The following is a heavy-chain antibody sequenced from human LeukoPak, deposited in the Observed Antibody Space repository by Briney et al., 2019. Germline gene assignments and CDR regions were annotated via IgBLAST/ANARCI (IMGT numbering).Heavy chain of an antibody. V-gene: IGHV1-2*02. CDR1: GYTFTGYY. D-gene: IGHD2-2*02. CDR3: ARDHEYQLLYGYYYGMDL. CDR2: INPNSGGT. Sequence: ASVKVSCKASGYTFTGYYMHWVRQAPGQGLEWMGWINPNSGGTNYAQKFQGRVTMTRDTSISTAYMELSRLRSDDTAVYYCARDHEYQLLYGYYYGMDLWGQGTTVTVSS. J-gene: IGHJ6*02.